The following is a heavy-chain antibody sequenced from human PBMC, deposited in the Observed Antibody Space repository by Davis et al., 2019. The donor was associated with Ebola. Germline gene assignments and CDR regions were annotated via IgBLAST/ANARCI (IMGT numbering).Heavy chain of an antibody. J-gene: IGHJ6*02. Sequence: SVKVSCKASGFTFSSSAVQWVRQARGQRLECIGWIVIGSGHTNYAQKFQERVTITRDMSTNTVYMELNSLRSEDTAVYYCARDEGSGYYDYYYYGMDVWGQGTTVTVSS. CDR2: IVIGSGHT. CDR3: ARDEGSGYYDYYYYGMDV. D-gene: IGHD3-3*01. V-gene: IGHV1-58*01. CDR1: GFTFSSSA.